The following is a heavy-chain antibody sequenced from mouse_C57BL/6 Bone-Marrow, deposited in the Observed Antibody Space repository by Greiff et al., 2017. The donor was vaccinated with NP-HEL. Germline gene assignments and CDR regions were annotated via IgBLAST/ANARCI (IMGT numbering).Heavy chain of an antibody. CDR3: ARWLLRDY. J-gene: IGHJ2*01. Sequence: VKLMESGPELVKPGASVKISCKASGYSFTSYYIHWVKQRPGQGLEWIGWIYPGSGNTKYNEKFKGKATLTADTSSSTAYMQLSSLTSEDSAVYYCARWLLRDYWGQGTTLTVSS. CDR2: IYPGSGNT. CDR1: GYSFTSYY. D-gene: IGHD2-3*01. V-gene: IGHV1-66*01.